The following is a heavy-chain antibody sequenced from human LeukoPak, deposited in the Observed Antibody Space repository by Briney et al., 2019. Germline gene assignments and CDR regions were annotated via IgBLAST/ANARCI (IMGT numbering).Heavy chain of an antibody. V-gene: IGHV3-7*01. J-gene: IGHJ6*03. D-gene: IGHD3-3*01. Sequence: GGSLRPSCAASGFTFSNYWMTWVRQAPGKGLEWVADIKQDGSEKLYVKSVRGRFTISRDNAKMSLFLQMNSLRAEDTAVYYCARDNGVVHGVYYMDVWGKGTTVTVS. CDR1: GFTFSNYW. CDR2: IKQDGSEK. CDR3: ARDNGVVHGVYYMDV.